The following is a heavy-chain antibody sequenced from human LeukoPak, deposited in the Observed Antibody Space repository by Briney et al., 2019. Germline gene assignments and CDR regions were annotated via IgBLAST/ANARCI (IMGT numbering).Heavy chain of an antibody. CDR3: AKRADTGTSSSGWYDY. V-gene: IGHV3-23*01. D-gene: IGHD6-19*01. Sequence: GGSLRLSCAASGFTFSSYAMSWVRQAPGKGLEWVSAISDSGLSTYYAESVRGRFTTSRDNSKNTLYLQMNSLRAEDTAVYYCAKRADTGTSSSGWYDYWGQGTQVTVSS. CDR1: GFTFSSYA. J-gene: IGHJ4*02. CDR2: ISDSGLST.